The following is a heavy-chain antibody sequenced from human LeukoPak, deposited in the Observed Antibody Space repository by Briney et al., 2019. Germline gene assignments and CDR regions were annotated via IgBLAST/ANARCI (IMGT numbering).Heavy chain of an antibody. V-gene: IGHV4-59*01. CDR1: DGSISTYY. CDR3: ARDRVESYYYYGMDV. CDR2: IYYSGST. D-gene: IGHD2-15*01. J-gene: IGHJ6*02. Sequence: PSETLSLTCTVSDGSISTYYWSWIRQPPGKGLGWIGYIYYSGSTNYNPSLKSRVTMSVDTSKNQFSLKLSSVTAADTAVYYCARDRVESYYYYGMDVWGQGTTVTVSS.